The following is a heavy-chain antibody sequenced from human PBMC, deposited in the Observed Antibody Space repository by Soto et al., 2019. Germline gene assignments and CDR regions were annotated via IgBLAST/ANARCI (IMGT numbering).Heavy chain of an antibody. D-gene: IGHD2-8*01. CDR1: GYTFTDYS. V-gene: IGHV1-2*02. CDR3: APSNVSRPFQN. J-gene: IGHJ1*01. CDR2: IYPDSGGT. Sequence: ASVKVSCKASGYTFTDYSMHCVRQAPGQGLEWMGWIYPDSGGTNYAQKFQGRVTMTRDTSIRTAYMELSRLRSDDTAVYYCAPSNVSRPFQNWGQGTMVTVSS.